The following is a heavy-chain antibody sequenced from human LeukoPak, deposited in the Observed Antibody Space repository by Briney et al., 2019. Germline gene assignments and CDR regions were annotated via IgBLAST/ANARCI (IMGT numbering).Heavy chain of an antibody. CDR3: ARDEVVVILGHAFDI. Sequence: TGGSLRLSCAASGFTFSDYYMSWIRQAPGKGLEWVSYISSSGSTIYYADSVKGRFTISRDNAKNSLYLQMNSLRAEDTAVYYCARDEVVVILGHAFDIWGQGTMVTVSS. D-gene: IGHD3-22*01. CDR1: GFTFSDYY. V-gene: IGHV3-11*01. CDR2: ISSSGSTI. J-gene: IGHJ3*02.